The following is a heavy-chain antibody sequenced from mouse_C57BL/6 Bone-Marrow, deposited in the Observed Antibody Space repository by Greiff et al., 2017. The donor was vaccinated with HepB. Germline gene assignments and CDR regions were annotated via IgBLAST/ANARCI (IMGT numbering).Heavy chain of an antibody. V-gene: IGHV5-2*01. CDR3: AGHDYDDYFDY. CDR1: EYEFPSHD. CDR2: INSDGGST. D-gene: IGHD2-4*01. J-gene: IGHJ2*01. Sequence: EVHLVESGGGLVQPGESLKLSCESNEYEFPSHDMSWVRKTPEKRLELVAAINSDGGSTYYPDTMERRIIITRDNTKKTLYLQLSSLRSEDTALYDCAGHDYDDYFDYWGQGTTLTVSS.